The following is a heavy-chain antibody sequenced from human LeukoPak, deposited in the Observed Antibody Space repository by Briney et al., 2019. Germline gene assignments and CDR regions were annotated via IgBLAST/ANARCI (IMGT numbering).Heavy chain of an antibody. CDR3: ARDAGGAWPFDY. CDR2: INPTGEST. V-gene: IGHV3-23*01. CDR1: GFAFSNTG. D-gene: IGHD4-17*01. Sequence: GGSLRLSCAASGFAFSNTGMTWVRQAPGRGLEWVSTINPTGESTQYADSVKGRFTISRDNSKNTLSLEMNSLRADDTATYYCARDAGGAWPFDYWGQGTRVIVSS. J-gene: IGHJ4*02.